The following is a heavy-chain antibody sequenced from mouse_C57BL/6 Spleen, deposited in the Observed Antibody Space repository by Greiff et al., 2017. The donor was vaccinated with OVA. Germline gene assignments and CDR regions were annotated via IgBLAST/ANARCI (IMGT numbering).Heavy chain of an antibody. V-gene: IGHV1-4*01. J-gene: IGHJ4*01. CDR2: INPSSGYT. D-gene: IGHD4-1*01. CDR3: ARKRTGPMDY. Sequence: VKLLESGAELARPGASVKMSCKASGYTFTSYTMHWVKQRPGQGLEWIGYINPSSGYTKYNQKFKDKATLTADKSSSTAYMQLSSLTSEDSAVYYCARKRTGPMDYWGQGTSVTVSS. CDR1: GYTFTSYT.